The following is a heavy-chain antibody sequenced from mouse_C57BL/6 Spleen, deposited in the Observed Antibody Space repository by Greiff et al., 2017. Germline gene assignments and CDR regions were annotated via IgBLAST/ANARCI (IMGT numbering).Heavy chain of an antibody. D-gene: IGHD1-1*01. CDR1: GYTFTSYW. Sequence: QVQLQQPGAELVKPGASVKLSCKASGYTFTSYWMPWVQQRPGQGLEWIGNIYPGSGGTNYNETFKSKATLTVDKSSSTAYMQLSSLTSEDAAVYYCAREESGSSSLDYWGQGTTLTVSS. V-gene: IGHV1-53*01. CDR2: IYPGSGGT. CDR3: AREESGSSSLDY. J-gene: IGHJ2*01.